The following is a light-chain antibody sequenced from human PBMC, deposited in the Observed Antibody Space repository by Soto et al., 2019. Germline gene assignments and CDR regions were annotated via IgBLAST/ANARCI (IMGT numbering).Light chain of an antibody. CDR2: GTS. J-gene: IGKJ1*01. CDR3: QQCGTLPGT. V-gene: IGKV3-20*01. Sequence: EILLTQSPCTLALSPGERATLSCRASQSISGNYLHWYQQKPGQAPRLLIFGTSSRATGIPERFIGGGSGTDFTLTISRLEPEDFEVYYCQQCGTLPGTFGQGTKVDIK. CDR1: QSISGNY.